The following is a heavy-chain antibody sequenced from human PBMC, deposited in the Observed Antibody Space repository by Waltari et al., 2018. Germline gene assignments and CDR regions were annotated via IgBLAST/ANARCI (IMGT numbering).Heavy chain of an antibody. CDR2: ISSSSSTI. D-gene: IGHD6-13*01. J-gene: IGHJ4*02. V-gene: IGHV3-48*01. Sequence: EVQLVESGGGLVQPGGALRLSCAAYGLPFGSYRINGVRQAPGKGLEWVSYISSSSSTIYYADSVKGRFTISRDNAKNSLYLQMNSLRAEDTAVYYCAREAAARYWGQGTLVTVSS. CDR3: AREAAARY. CDR1: GLPFGSYR.